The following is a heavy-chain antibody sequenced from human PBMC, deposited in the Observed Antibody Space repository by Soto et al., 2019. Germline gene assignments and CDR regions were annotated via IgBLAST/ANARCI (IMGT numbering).Heavy chain of an antibody. CDR3: ARMNVDSYQFDYAMDV. V-gene: IGHV2-26*01. D-gene: IGHD4-17*01. J-gene: IGHJ6*02. CDR1: GFSLTTGKMG. Sequence: SGPTLVNPTETLTLTCTVSGFSLTTGKMGVSWIRQPPGKALEWLAHIFSDNERSYSTSLQGRLTISKDTSGSQVVLSITNVDPVDTATYYCARMNVDSYQFDYAMDVWGQGTTVTVSS. CDR2: IFSDNER.